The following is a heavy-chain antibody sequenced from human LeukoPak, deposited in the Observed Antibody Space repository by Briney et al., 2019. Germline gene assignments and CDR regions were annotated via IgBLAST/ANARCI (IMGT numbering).Heavy chain of an antibody. D-gene: IGHD3-10*01. CDR3: ARVGGH. Sequence: GGSLRLSCAASGFTFSSYWMHWVRQAPGKGLESVSVIYSGGSTYYVDSVRGRFTISRDNSKNTLYLQMNSLRVEDTAVYYCARVGGHWGQGTLVTVSS. CDR2: IYSGGST. CDR1: GFTFSSYW. J-gene: IGHJ4*02. V-gene: IGHV3-53*01.